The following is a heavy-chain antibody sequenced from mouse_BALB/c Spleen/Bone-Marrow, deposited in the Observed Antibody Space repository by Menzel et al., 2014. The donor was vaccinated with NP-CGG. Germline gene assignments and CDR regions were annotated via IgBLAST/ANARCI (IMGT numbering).Heavy chain of an antibody. D-gene: IGHD2-4*01. Sequence: EVQLQQSGAELVKPGASVKLSCTASGFNIKDTYMHWVKQRPEQGLEWIGRIDPANGNTKYDPKFQGKATITADTSSNTAYLQLSSLTSEDTAVYYCVSYHYGNYFDSWGQGTTLTVSS. CDR2: IDPANGNT. V-gene: IGHV14-3*02. J-gene: IGHJ2*01. CDR1: GFNIKDTY. CDR3: VSYHYGNYFDS.